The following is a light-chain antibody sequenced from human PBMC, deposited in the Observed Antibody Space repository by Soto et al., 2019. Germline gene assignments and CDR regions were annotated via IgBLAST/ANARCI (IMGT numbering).Light chain of an antibody. J-gene: IGKJ1*01. CDR1: QGIIDY. CDR3: KKYETAPQT. V-gene: IGKV1-27*01. Sequence: DIQMTQSPSSLSASVGDTVTITCRASQGIIDYLAWYQQRPGKAPKLLMYAASTLHTGVPSRFSGSGAGTDFTITISNLQPEDVASYYCKKYETAPQTFGQGTRVEI. CDR2: AAS.